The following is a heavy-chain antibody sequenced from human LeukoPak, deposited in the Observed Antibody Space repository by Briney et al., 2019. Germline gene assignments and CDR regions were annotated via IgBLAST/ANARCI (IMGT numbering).Heavy chain of an antibody. CDR3: ARGSIPHYYYYMDV. CDR1: GGTFSSYA. CDR2: IIPILGIA. J-gene: IGHJ6*03. Sequence: ASVKVSCKASGGTFSSYAISWVRQAPGQGLEWMGGIIPILGIANYAQKFQGRVTITADKSTSTAYMELSSLRSEDTAVYYCARGSIPHYYYYMDVWGKGTTVTVSS. D-gene: IGHD6-6*01. V-gene: IGHV1-69*10.